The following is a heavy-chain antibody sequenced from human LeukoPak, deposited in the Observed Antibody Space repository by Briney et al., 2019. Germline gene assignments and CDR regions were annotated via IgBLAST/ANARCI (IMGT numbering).Heavy chain of an antibody. CDR1: GGSFSGYY. D-gene: IGHD3-22*01. CDR2: INHSGST. J-gene: IGHJ4*02. Sequence: SETLSLTCAVYGGSFSGYYWSWIRQSPGKGLEWIGEINHSGSTNYNPSLKSRVTISVDTSKNQFSLKLSSVTAADTAVYYCARGLPRRYYYDSSGYASHPYFDYWGQGTLVTVSS. V-gene: IGHV4-34*01. CDR3: ARGLPRRYYYDSSGYASHPYFDY.